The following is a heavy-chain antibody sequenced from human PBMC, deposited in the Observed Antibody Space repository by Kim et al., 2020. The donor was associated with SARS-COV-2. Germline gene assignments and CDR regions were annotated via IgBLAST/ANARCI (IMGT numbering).Heavy chain of an antibody. CDR2: ISGSGGST. V-gene: IGHV3-23*01. Sequence: GGSLRLSCAASGFTFSSYAMSWVRQAPGKGLEWVSAISGSGGSTYYADSVKGRFTISRDNSKNTLYLQMNSLRAEDTAVYYCAKGRDYDILTGYYPFDYWGQGTLVTVSS. CDR1: GFTFSSYA. J-gene: IGHJ4*02. CDR3: AKGRDYDILTGYYPFDY. D-gene: IGHD3-9*01.